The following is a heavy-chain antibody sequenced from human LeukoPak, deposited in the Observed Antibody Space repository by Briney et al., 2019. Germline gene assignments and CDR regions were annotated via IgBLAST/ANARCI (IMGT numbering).Heavy chain of an antibody. J-gene: IGHJ5*02. Sequence: GASVKVSCKASGGTFSSYAISWVRQAPGQGLEWMGRIIPILGIANYAQKFQGRVTITADKSTSTAYMELSSLRSEDTAVYYCARDHGYNWNDAWFDPWGQGTLVTVSS. CDR2: IIPILGIA. CDR1: GGTFSSYA. CDR3: ARDHGYNWNDAWFDP. D-gene: IGHD1-1*01. V-gene: IGHV1-69*04.